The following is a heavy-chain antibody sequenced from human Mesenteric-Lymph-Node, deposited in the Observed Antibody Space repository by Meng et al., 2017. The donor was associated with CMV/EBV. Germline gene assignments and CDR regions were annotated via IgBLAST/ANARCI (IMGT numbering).Heavy chain of an antibody. D-gene: IGHD3-10*01. CDR3: ARGRQQRITMVRGVITLDY. J-gene: IGHJ4*02. CDR2: INHDGIT. V-gene: IGHV4-34*01. Sequence: SFSGYYWTWVRQPPGKGLEWIGEINHDGITSYNPSLKSRVFISIDTSKKQFSLRLTSVTAADTAVYYCARGRQQRITMVRGVITLDYWGQGTLVTVSS. CDR1: SFSGYY.